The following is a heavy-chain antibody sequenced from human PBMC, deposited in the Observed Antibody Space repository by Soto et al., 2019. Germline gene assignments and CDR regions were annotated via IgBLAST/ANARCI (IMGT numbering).Heavy chain of an antibody. V-gene: IGHV1-69*12. D-gene: IGHD5-18*01. Sequence: QVQLVQSGAEVKKPGSSVKVSCKASGGTFISYTITWVRQAPGQGLEWMGGITPIFDTINHAQKFQGRLTIPAYESTSTVYMELNGLRSPDTAVYYCARGGDGYSRAFRYWGQGTLVTVSA. J-gene: IGHJ4*02. CDR3: ARGGDGYSRAFRY. CDR1: GGTFISYT. CDR2: ITPIFDTI.